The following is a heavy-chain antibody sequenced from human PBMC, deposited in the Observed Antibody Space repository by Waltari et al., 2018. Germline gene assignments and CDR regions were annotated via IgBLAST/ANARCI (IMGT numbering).Heavy chain of an antibody. CDR1: GGTFRSYA. Sequence: QVQLVQSGDEVKKPGSSVKVSCKASGGTFRSYAISWVRQAPGQGLEWMGGIITDIGTANDEQKFQGRVTITADDSTSTAYMELSSLGAEDTAVYDCARTPGYSSGWFSYGMDVWGQGTTVTVSS. CDR3: ARTPGYSSGWFSYGMDV. CDR2: IITDIGTA. J-gene: IGHJ6*02. D-gene: IGHD6-19*01. V-gene: IGHV1-69*01.